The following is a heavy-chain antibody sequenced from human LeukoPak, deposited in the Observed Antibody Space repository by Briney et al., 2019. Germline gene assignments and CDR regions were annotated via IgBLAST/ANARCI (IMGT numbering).Heavy chain of an antibody. CDR1: GFTFSSYS. Sequence: GGSLRLSCAASGFTFSSYSMNWVRQSPGKGLEWVSYISSSSSTIYYADSVKGRFTISRDNAKNSLYLQMNSLRAEDTAVYYCARSFGALARGFDIWGQGTMVTVSS. J-gene: IGHJ3*02. CDR3: ARSFGALARGFDI. D-gene: IGHD3-10*01. CDR2: ISSSSSTI. V-gene: IGHV3-48*01.